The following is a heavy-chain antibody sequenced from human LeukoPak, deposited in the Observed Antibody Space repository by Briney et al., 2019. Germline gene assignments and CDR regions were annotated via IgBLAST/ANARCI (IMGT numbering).Heavy chain of an antibody. CDR3: ARHLPGGGWFDP. D-gene: IGHD3-16*01. V-gene: IGHV4-59*08. CDR2: ILYSGST. J-gene: IGHJ5*02. CDR1: GGSMTNFY. Sequence: SETLSLTCTVSGGSMTNFYWSWIRQPPGKGLEWIGYILYSGSTDYNPSLKSRLTISVDTSKSQFSLKLSSVTAADTAVYYCARHLPGGGWFDPWGQGSLVTVSS.